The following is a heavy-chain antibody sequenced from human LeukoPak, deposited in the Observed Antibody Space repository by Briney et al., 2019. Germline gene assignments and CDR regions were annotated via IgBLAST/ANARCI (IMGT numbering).Heavy chain of an antibody. D-gene: IGHD3-9*01. CDR3: VKDWHILTGRNCFDP. V-gene: IGHV1-18*01. J-gene: IGHJ5*02. CDR2: VTPYNDDT. CDR1: GYTFNNYG. Sequence: ASVKVSCKASGYTFNNYGISWVRQAPGQGLAWMGWVTPYNDDTNYAQKFQGRVTMSADTATNTAYMELRSLRFDDTAIYYCVKDWHILTGRNCFDPWGQGTLVTVSS.